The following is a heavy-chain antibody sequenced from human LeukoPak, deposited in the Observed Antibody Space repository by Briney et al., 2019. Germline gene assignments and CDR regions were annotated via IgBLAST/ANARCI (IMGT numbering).Heavy chain of an antibody. CDR2: IKNKAQNYGT. CDR1: GFTFNDHY. D-gene: IGHD6-6*01. J-gene: IGHJ6*02. Sequence: GGSLRLSCAASGFTFNDHYMDWVRQAPGKGLEWVGLIKNKAQNYGTEYAVSVKGRLTISRDDSKNSVYLQINSLKTEDTAVYYCARSTLSSLDVWGQGTTVTVSS. CDR3: ARSTLSSLDV. V-gene: IGHV3-72*01.